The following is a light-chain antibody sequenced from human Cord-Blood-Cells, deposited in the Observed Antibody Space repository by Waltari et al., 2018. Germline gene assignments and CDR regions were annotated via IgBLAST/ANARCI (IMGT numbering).Light chain of an antibody. Sequence: EIVLTQSPGTLSLSPGERATLSCRASQSVSSSYLAWYQQKPGQAPRRLIYGASSRATGIPDRFSCSGSGTDFTLTISRLEPEDFAVYYCQQYGSSPWTFGQGTKVEIK. CDR1: QSVSSSY. J-gene: IGKJ1*01. CDR3: QQYGSSPWT. CDR2: GAS. V-gene: IGKV3-20*01.